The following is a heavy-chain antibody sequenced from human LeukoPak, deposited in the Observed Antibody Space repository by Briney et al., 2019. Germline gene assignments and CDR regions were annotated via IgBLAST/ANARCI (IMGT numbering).Heavy chain of an antibody. CDR3: ARDGGSGLDY. Sequence: GGSLRLSCAASGFTFSNYWMTWVRQAPGKRLEWVANIKQDESEKYYVDSVKGRFTISRDNAKNSLYLQMNSLRAEDTAVYYCARDGGSGLDYWGQGTLVTVSS. CDR2: IKQDESEK. CDR1: GFTFSNYW. V-gene: IGHV3-7*01. D-gene: IGHD6-19*01. J-gene: IGHJ4*02.